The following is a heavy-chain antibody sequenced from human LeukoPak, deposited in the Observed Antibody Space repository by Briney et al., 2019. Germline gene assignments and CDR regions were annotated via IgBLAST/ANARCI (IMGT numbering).Heavy chain of an antibody. J-gene: IGHJ4*02. D-gene: IGHD5-18*01. CDR2: ISGSGGRT. Sequence: GGSLRLSCAASGFTFSSFSMSWVRQAPGKGLEWVSGISGSGGRTNYADSVKGRFTISRDNSKNTLYLQMNSLRAEDTAVYYCAKEAPPGYGNTIANDYWGQGTLVTVPS. V-gene: IGHV3-23*01. CDR3: AKEAPPGYGNTIANDY. CDR1: GFTFSSFS.